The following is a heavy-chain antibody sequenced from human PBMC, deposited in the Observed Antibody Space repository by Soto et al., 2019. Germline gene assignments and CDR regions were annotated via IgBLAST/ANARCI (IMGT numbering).Heavy chain of an antibody. D-gene: IGHD3-22*01. J-gene: IGHJ4*02. Sequence: GASVKVSCKASGYTFTSYGISWVRQAPGQGLEWMGWISAYNGNTNYAQKLQGRVTMTTDTSTSTAYMELRSLRSDDTAVYYCARRKRAYYDSSGLDYWGQGTLVTVSS. CDR1: GYTFTSYG. CDR3: ARRKRAYYDSSGLDY. V-gene: IGHV1-18*04. CDR2: ISAYNGNT.